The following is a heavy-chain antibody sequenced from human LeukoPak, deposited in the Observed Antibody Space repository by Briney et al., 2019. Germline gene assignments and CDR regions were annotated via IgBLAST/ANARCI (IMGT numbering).Heavy chain of an antibody. CDR3: ARARAPHYDILTGYYLFVGYYFDY. V-gene: IGHV4-59*01. CDR2: IYYSGST. CDR1: GGSISSYY. D-gene: IGHD3-9*01. Sequence: SETLSLTCTVSGGSISSYYWSWIRQPAEKGLEWIGYIYYSGSTNYNPSLKSRVTISVDTSKNQFSLKLSSVTAADTAVYYCARARAPHYDILTGYYLFVGYYFDYWGQGTLVTVSS. J-gene: IGHJ4*02.